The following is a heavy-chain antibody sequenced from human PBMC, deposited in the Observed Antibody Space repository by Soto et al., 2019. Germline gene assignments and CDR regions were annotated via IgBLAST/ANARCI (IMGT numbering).Heavy chain of an antibody. CDR3: AKDISYDSSGNSDY. CDR1: GFTFDDYA. Sequence: TGGSLRLSCAASGFTFDDYAMHWVRQAPGKGLEWVSGISWNSGSIGYADSVKGRFTISRDNAKNSLYLQMNSLRAEDTALYYCAKDISYDSSGNSDYWGQGTLVTVYS. D-gene: IGHD3-22*01. CDR2: ISWNSGSI. J-gene: IGHJ4*02. V-gene: IGHV3-9*01.